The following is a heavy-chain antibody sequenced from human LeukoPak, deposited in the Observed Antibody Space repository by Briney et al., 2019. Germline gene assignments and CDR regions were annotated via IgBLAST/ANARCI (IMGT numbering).Heavy chain of an antibody. CDR2: IANDANGRNE. CDR1: GFNLNYYA. Sequence: GGSLRLSCSAAGFNLNYYALNWVRQTPGAGLEWVALIANDANGRNEHYADSVRGRFIISRDTSKNTVSLQMNGPNVDDTAVYSCARDYDSSGYPPAGGGYWGRGTRVTVSS. D-gene: IGHD3-22*01. CDR3: ARDYDSSGYPPAGGGY. V-gene: IGHV3-30*04. J-gene: IGHJ4*02.